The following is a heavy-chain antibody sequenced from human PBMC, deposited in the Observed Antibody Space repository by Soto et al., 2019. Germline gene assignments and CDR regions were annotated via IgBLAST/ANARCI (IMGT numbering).Heavy chain of an antibody. CDR1: GYTFTSYG. CDR2: ISAYNGNT. D-gene: IGHD3-9*01. CDR3: GRVLDDILTLDAFDI. Sequence: ASVKVSCKASGYTFTSYGISWVRQAPGQGLEWMGWISAYNGNTNYAQKLQGRVTMTTDTSTSTAYMELRSLRSDDTAVYYCGRVLDDILTLDAFDIWGQGTMVTVSS. V-gene: IGHV1-18*01. J-gene: IGHJ3*02.